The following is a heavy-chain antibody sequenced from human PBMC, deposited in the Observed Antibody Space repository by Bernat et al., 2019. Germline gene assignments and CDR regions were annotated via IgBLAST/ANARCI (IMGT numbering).Heavy chain of an antibody. D-gene: IGHD2-15*01. CDR2: ISSSSSYI. J-gene: IGHJ4*02. V-gene: IGHV3-21*01. CDR1: GFTFSSYS. CDR3: ARDLSYCSGGSCPFFDD. Sequence: EVQLVESGGGLVKPGRSLRLSWAASGFTFSSYSMHWVRQAPGKGLEWVSSISSSSSYIYYADSVKGRFTISRDNAKNSLYLQMNSLRAEDTAVYYCARDLSYCSGGSCPFFDDWGQGTLVTVSS.